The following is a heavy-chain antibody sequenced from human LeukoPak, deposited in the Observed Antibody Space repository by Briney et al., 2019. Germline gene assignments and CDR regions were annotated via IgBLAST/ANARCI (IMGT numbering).Heavy chain of an antibody. Sequence: ASVTVSFKASGYTFTIYDINWVRQATGQGLEWMGWMNPNSGNTGYAQKFQGRVTMTRNTSISTAYMELSSLRSEDTAVYYCARGAYCSSTSCYDWFDPWGQGTLVTVSS. CDR1: GYTFTIYD. CDR2: MNPNSGNT. D-gene: IGHD2-2*01. J-gene: IGHJ5*02. V-gene: IGHV1-8*01. CDR3: ARGAYCSSTSCYDWFDP.